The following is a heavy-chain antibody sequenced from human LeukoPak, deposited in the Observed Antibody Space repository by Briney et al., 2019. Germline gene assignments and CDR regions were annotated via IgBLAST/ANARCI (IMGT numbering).Heavy chain of an antibody. V-gene: IGHV4-39*07. J-gene: IGHJ4*02. D-gene: IGHD3-22*01. CDR2: IYYSGST. Sequence: SETLSLTCTVSGGSISSSSYYWGWIRLPPGKGLEWIGSIYYSGSTYYNPSLKSRVTISLDTSNNQFSLRLSSVTAADTAVYYCAREGFRGWGYYLPFDYWGQGTLVTVSS. CDR3: AREGFRGWGYYLPFDY. CDR1: GGSISSSSYY.